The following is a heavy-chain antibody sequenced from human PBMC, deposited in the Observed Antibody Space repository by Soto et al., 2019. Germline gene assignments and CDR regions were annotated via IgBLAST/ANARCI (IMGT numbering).Heavy chain of an antibody. Sequence: GGSLRLSCAASGFTFSSYAMSWVRQAPGKGLEWVSAISGSGGSTYYADSVKGRFTISRDNSKNTLYLQMNSLRAEDTAVYYCAKDRSPYSSSSYYFDYWGQGTLVTVSS. J-gene: IGHJ4*02. CDR2: ISGSGGST. CDR3: AKDRSPYSSSSYYFDY. D-gene: IGHD6-13*01. CDR1: GFTFSSYA. V-gene: IGHV3-23*01.